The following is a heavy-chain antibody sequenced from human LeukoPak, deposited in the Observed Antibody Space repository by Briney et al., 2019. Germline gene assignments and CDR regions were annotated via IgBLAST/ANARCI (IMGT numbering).Heavy chain of an antibody. Sequence: PSETLSLTXTVSGGSISSYYWSWIRQPAGKGLEWIGRIYTSGSTNYNPSLKSRVTMSVDTSKNQFSLKLSSVTAADTAVYYCAGLGGCCTNGVCYSTFDIWGQGTMVTVSS. V-gene: IGHV4-4*07. J-gene: IGHJ3*02. CDR3: AGLGGCCTNGVCYSTFDI. D-gene: IGHD2-8*01. CDR1: GGSISSYY. CDR2: IYTSGST.